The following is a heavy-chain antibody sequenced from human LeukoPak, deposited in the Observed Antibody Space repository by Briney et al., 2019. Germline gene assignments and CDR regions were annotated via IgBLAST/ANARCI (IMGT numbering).Heavy chain of an antibody. CDR1: GGSISSSSYY. V-gene: IGHV4-39*02. Sequence: SETLSLTCTVSGGSISSSSYYWGWIRQPPGKGLEWIGSIYYSGSTYYNPSLKSRVTISVDTSKNQFSLKLGSMTAADTAVYYCARERTYYFDYWGQGTQVTVSS. CDR3: ARERTYYFDY. J-gene: IGHJ4*02. CDR2: IYYSGST.